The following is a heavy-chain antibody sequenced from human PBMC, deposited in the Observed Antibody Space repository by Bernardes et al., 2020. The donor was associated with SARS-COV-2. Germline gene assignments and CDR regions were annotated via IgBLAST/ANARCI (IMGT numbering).Heavy chain of an antibody. CDR1: GGSISSYY. D-gene: IGHD2-15*01. J-gene: IGHJ6*02. CDR3: ARCPLLYCSGGSCYSDPDYGMDV. V-gene: IGHV4-4*07. CDR2: IYTSGST. Sequence: LSLTCTVSGGSISSYYWSWIRQPAGKGLEWIGRIYTSGSTNYNPSLKSRVTMSVDTSKNQFSLKLSSVTAADTAVYYCARCPLLYCSGGSCYSDPDYGMDVWGQGTTVTVSS.